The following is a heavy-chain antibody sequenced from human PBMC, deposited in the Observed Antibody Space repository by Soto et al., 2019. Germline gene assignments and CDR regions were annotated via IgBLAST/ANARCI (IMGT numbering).Heavy chain of an antibody. CDR2: ISYDESKT. CDR1: GFIFSGYG. CDR3: GRDGGMGSYFFAMDV. V-gene: IGHV3-33*05. Sequence: QLVESGGGVVQPGRSLRLSCSASGFIFSGYGMHWVRQAPGKGLEWVAVISYDESKTYYGDSVKGRFTISRDNSKNTVFLQASSLGDEDTGVYYCGRDGGMGSYFFAMDVWGQGTTVTVSS. J-gene: IGHJ6*02. D-gene: IGHD3-16*01.